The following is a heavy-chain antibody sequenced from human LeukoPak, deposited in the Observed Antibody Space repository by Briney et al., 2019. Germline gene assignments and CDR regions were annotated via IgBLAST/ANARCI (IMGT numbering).Heavy chain of an antibody. D-gene: IGHD1-26*01. V-gene: IGHV1-8*01. CDR2: MNPNSGNT. Sequence: ASLKVSCKASEYTFTSYDINWVRQVTGQGLEWMGWMNPNSGNTGYAQSFQGRVTMTRNTSISTAYMELSSLRSEDTAVYYCARTFRVGATTTRAFDIWGQGTMVTVSP. J-gene: IGHJ3*02. CDR3: ARTFRVGATTTRAFDI. CDR1: EYTFTSYD.